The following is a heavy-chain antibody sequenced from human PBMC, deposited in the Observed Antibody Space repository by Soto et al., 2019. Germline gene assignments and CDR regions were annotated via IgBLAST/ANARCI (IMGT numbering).Heavy chain of an antibody. CDR2: IKSKTDGGTT. Sequence: EVQLVESGGGLVKPGGSLRLSCAASGFTFSNAWMNWVRQAPGKGLEWVGRIKSKTDGGTTDYAAPVKGRFTISRDDSKNTLYLQMNSLKTEDTAVYYCTTRKPKLQTQKYYYGMDVWGQGTTVTVSS. V-gene: IGHV3-15*07. D-gene: IGHD1-1*01. CDR3: TTRKPKLQTQKYYYGMDV. J-gene: IGHJ6*02. CDR1: GFTFSNAW.